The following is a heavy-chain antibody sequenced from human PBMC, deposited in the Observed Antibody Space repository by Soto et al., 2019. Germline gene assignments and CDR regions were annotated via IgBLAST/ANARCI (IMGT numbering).Heavy chain of an antibody. CDR2: ISSTSTYI. Sequence: GGSLRLSCAASGFTFSLYIMIWVRRAPGKGLEWVSSISSTSTYIYFADSLKGRLTISRDNAKNSLFLQMDSLRAEDTAIYYCVRARATDSRPDYWGQGTLVTVSS. CDR3: VRARATDSRPDY. V-gene: IGHV3-21*06. J-gene: IGHJ4*02. CDR1: GFTFSLYI. D-gene: IGHD3-22*01.